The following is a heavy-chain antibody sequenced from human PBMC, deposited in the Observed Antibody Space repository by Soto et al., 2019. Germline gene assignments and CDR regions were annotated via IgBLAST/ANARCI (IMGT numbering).Heavy chain of an antibody. CDR1: GFTFSGSA. CDR2: IRSKANSYAT. D-gene: IGHD5-12*01. J-gene: IGHJ3*02. V-gene: IGHV3-73*01. Sequence: GGSLRLSCAASGFTFSGSAMHWVRQASGKGLEWVGRIRSKANSYATAYAASVKGRFTISRDDSKNTAYLQMNSLKTEDTAVYYCTRRGDGYNYAFDIWGQGTMVTVSS. CDR3: TRRGDGYNYAFDI.